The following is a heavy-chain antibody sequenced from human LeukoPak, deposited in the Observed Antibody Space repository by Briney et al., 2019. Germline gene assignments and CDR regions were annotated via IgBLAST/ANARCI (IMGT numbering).Heavy chain of an antibody. V-gene: IGHV4-34*01. D-gene: IGHD3-10*01. Sequence: SETLSLTCAVYGGSFSGYYWSWIRQPPGKGLEWIGEINHSGSTNYNPSLESRVTISVDTSKNQFSLKLSSVTAADTAVYYCARSQNYYGSGDYWSQGTLVTVSS. CDR3: ARSQNYYGSGDY. CDR1: GGSFSGYY. CDR2: INHSGST. J-gene: IGHJ4*02.